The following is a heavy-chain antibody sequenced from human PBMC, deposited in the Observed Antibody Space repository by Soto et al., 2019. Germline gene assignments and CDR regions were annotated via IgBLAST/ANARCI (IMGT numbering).Heavy chain of an antibody. CDR3: AIDNWNYVSAFDI. D-gene: IGHD1-7*01. Sequence: QVQLVESGGGVVQPGRSLRLSCAASGFTFSNYAMHWVRQAPGKGLEWVAVIWSDGSNKYYADSVKGRFTISRDNSKNTLYLQMNSLRAEDTAVYSCAIDNWNYVSAFDIWGQGTMVTVSS. CDR1: GFTFSNYA. J-gene: IGHJ3*02. V-gene: IGHV3-33*01. CDR2: IWSDGSNK.